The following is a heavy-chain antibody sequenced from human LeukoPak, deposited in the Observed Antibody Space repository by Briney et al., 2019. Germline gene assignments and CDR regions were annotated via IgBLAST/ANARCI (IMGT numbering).Heavy chain of an antibody. V-gene: IGHV3-53*01. D-gene: IGHD2-15*01. Sequence: GGSLRLSCAASGFTVSNNYMSWVRQAPGKGPEWVSVIYSVGSTYYADSVKGRFTISRDNSKNTLYLQMNSLRGEDTAVYYCARDSLGYCSGGSCPAPYYYGMDVWGQGTTVTVSS. CDR3: ARDSLGYCSGGSCPAPYYYGMDV. CDR1: GFTVSNNY. J-gene: IGHJ6*02. CDR2: IYSVGST.